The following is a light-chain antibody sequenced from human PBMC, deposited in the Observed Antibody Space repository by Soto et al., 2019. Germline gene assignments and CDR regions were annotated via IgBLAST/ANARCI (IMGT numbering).Light chain of an antibody. CDR3: QQYNTWLWT. J-gene: IGKJ1*01. V-gene: IGKV3-15*01. Sequence: EVVMTQSPATLSVSPGERVTLSCRASQSINAHLDWYQQKPGQAPRLLIHGASTRATGIPARFSGSGFGTEFILTISSLQSEDFAIYYCQQYNTWLWTFGQWTKVEI. CDR2: GAS. CDR1: QSINAH.